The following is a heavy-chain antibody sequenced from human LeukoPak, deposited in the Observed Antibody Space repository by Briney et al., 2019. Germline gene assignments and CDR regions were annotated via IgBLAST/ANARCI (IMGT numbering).Heavy chain of an antibody. V-gene: IGHV4-34*01. CDR1: GGSFIGYD. J-gene: IGHJ5*02. CDR3: ASLARGGNWFDP. D-gene: IGHD6-6*01. Sequence: SETLSLTCAVYGGSFIGYDWTWIRQPPGKGLEWIGEINHSGGTNYNPSLKSRVTISVDTSKNQFSLKLSSVAAADTAVYYCASLARGGNWFDPWGQGTLVTVSS. CDR2: INHSGGT.